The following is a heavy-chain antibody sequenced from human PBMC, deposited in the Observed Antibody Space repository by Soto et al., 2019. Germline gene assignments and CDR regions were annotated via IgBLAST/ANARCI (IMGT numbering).Heavy chain of an antibody. CDR3: TRKADYYDSSGYYFSRAFAI. D-gene: IGHD3-22*01. Sequence: GGSLRLSCTASGFTFGEYDMSWVRQAPGKGLEWVGFIRSKAYGGATDYAASVRGRFTISRDDSKSIAYLQMNSLKTDDTAVYYCTRKADYYDSSGYYFSRAFAIWGQGTMVTVSS. J-gene: IGHJ3*02. V-gene: IGHV3-49*04. CDR1: GFTFGEYD. CDR2: IRSKAYGGAT.